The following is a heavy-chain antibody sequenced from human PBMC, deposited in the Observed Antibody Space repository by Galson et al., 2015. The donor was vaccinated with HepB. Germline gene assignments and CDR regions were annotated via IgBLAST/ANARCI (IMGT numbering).Heavy chain of an antibody. V-gene: IGHV3-21*01. D-gene: IGHD2-2*02. CDR2: ISSSSSYI. CDR1: GFTFSSYS. CDR3: ARDDTSALRPNVYYYCGMDV. Sequence: SLRLSCAASGFTFSSYSMNWVRQAPGKGLEWVSSISSSSSYIYYADSVKGRFTISRDNAKNSLYLQMNSLRAEDTAVYYCARDDTSALRPNVYYYCGMDVWGQGTTVTVSS. J-gene: IGHJ6*02.